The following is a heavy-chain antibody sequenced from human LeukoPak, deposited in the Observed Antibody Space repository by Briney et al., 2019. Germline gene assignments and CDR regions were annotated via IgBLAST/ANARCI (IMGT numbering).Heavy chain of an antibody. CDR2: INLSGST. D-gene: IGHD3-16*02. CDR3: ARRPNYDYVWGSYRQHYFDY. CDR1: GASISSYY. V-gene: IGHV4-34*01. J-gene: IGHJ4*02. Sequence: SETLSLTCTVSGASISSYYWSWIRQPPGKGLEWIGEINLSGSTNYNPSLKSRVTISVDTSKKQFSLKLSSVTAADTAVYYCARRPNYDYVWGSYRQHYFDYWGQGTLVTVSS.